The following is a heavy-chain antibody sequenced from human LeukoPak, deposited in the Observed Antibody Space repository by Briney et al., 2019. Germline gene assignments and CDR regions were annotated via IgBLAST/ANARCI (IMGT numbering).Heavy chain of an antibody. Sequence: SETLSLTCTVSGGSISSSSYYWGWIRQPPGKGLEWIGSIYYSGSTYYNPSLKSRVTISVDTSKNQFSLKLSSVTAADTAVYYCARDYGDYRNYFDYWGQGTLVTVSS. CDR2: IYYSGST. V-gene: IGHV4-39*02. CDR3: ARDYGDYRNYFDY. CDR1: GGSISSSSYY. D-gene: IGHD4-17*01. J-gene: IGHJ4*02.